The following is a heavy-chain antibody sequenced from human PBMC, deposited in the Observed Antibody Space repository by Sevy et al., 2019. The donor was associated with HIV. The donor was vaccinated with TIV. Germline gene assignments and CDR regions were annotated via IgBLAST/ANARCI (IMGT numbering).Heavy chain of an antibody. Sequence: SETLSLSCSVSGASITGYYWSWIRQPPGKGLEWIGYIFHSGDSNYNPSLKSRVAMSVDTSKNQFSLGLASVSAADTAVYYCARDHLSQGLDPWGQGILVTVSS. J-gene: IGHJ5*02. D-gene: IGHD3-3*02. CDR1: GASITGYY. V-gene: IGHV4-59*12. CDR2: IFHSGDS. CDR3: ARDHLSQGLDP.